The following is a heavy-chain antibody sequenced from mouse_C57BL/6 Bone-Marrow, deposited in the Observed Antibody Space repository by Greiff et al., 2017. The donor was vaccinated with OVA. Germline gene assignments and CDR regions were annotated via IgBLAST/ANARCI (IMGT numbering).Heavy chain of an antibody. Sequence: DVKLVESGGGLVQPGESLKLSCESNEYEFPSHDMSWVRKTPEKRLELVAAINSDGGSTYYPDTMERRFIISRDNTKKTLYLQMSSRRSEDTEYYGSSYGFAYWGQGTLVTVSA. D-gene: IGHD1-1*01. CDR3: SYGFAY. J-gene: IGHJ3*01. V-gene: IGHV5-2*03. CDR2: INSDGGST. CDR1: EYEFPSHD.